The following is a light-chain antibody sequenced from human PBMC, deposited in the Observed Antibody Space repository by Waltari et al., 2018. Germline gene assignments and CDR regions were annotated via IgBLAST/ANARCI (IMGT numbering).Light chain of an antibody. J-gene: IGKJ3*01. CDR1: QGISSY. CDR3: IQVNSYPFT. Sequence: IHLTQSPLSLSASVGDRVTITCRASQGISSYLAWYQQKAGKAPKLLIYGGSTLPNGVPARFSGSGFGTDFTLTISSLQPEDVATYYCIQVNSYPFTFGPGTTVDIK. CDR2: GGS. V-gene: IGKV1-9*01.